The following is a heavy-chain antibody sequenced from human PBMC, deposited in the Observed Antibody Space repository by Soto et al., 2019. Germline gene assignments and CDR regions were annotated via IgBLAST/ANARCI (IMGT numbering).Heavy chain of an antibody. D-gene: IGHD6-6*01. CDR3: SRDRDSIAVRRRWFDP. J-gene: IGHJ5*02. CDR1: GGSISSYY. Sequence: QVQLQESGPGLVKPSETLSLTCTVSGGSISSYYWSWIRQPAGKGLEWIGRIYTRGSTNYNPSLKCRVTMSVDTSKNQCSLKLSYVTAADTAVYYCSRDRDSIAVRRRWFDPWGQGTLVTVSS. CDR2: IYTRGST. V-gene: IGHV4-4*07.